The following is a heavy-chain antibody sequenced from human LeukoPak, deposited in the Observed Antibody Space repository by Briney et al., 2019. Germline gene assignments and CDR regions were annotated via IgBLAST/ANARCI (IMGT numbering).Heavy chain of an antibody. CDR1: GYTFTSYG. V-gene: IGHV1-18*01. CDR2: ISAYNGNT. J-gene: IGHJ6*02. D-gene: IGHD1-26*01. Sequence: ASVKVSCKASGYTFTSYGISWVRQAPGQGLEWMGWISAYNGNTNYAQKLQGRVTMTTDTSTSTAYVELRSLRSDDTAVYYCARDTKSSGSYPPIWYYYYGMDVWGQGTTVTVSS. CDR3: ARDTKSSGSYPPIWYYYYGMDV.